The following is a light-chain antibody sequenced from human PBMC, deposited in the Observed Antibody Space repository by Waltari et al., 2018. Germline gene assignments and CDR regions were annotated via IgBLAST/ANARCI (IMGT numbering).Light chain of an antibody. CDR3: QQRRNWPLT. CDR1: QGVTNY. CDR2: DAS. Sequence: DIVLTQSPAILSLSPGERASLSCRASQGVTNYLAWYQQKPGQAPRLLIYDASNRATDIPARFSGSGFGTDFTLTISSLEPEDFAVYYCQQRRNWPLTFGGGTKVEIK. V-gene: IGKV3-11*01. J-gene: IGKJ4*01.